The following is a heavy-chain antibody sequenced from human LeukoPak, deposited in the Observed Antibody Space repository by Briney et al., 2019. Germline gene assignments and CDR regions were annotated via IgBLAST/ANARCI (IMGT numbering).Heavy chain of an antibody. D-gene: IGHD1-26*01. CDR1: GYTFTGYY. V-gene: IGHV1-2*02. CDR3: ARGLGGSGSYFLTFDY. CDR2: INPNSGGT. Sequence: ASVKVSCKASGYTFTGYYMHWVRQAPGQGLEWMGWINPNSGGTNYAQKFQGRVTMTRDTSMSTAYMELRSLRSDDTAVYYCARGLGGSGSYFLTFDYWGQGTLVTVSS. J-gene: IGHJ4*02.